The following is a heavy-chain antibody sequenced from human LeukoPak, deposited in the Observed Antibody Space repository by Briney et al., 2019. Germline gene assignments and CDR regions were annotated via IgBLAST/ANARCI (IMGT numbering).Heavy chain of an antibody. CDR3: AKGSIPAAVTHYMDV. CDR2: IGFGGTTK. Sequence: GGSLRLSCAASGFTLSSYGMHWVRQAPGRGLKWLAFIGFGGTTKYYADSVQGRFTISRDNSKSTLFLQMNSLRIEDTAVYFCAKGSIPAAVTHYMDVWGEGTTVAVSS. D-gene: IGHD2-2*01. CDR1: GFTLSSYG. J-gene: IGHJ6*03. V-gene: IGHV3-30*02.